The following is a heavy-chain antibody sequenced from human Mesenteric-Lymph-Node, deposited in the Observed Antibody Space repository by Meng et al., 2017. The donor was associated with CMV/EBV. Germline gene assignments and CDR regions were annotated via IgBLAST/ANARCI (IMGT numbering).Heavy chain of an antibody. J-gene: IGHJ3*02. V-gene: IGHV3-23*01. CDR3: AKDGDYGAFDI. D-gene: IGHD4-17*01. Sequence: GGSLRLSCAASGFTVSSNYMSWVRQAPGKGLQWVSTIRDSGGSTYYADSVRGRFTISRDNSKNTLYLQMNSLRAEDTAVYYCAKDGDYGAFDIWGQGTMVTVSS. CDR2: IRDSGGST. CDR1: GFTVSSNY.